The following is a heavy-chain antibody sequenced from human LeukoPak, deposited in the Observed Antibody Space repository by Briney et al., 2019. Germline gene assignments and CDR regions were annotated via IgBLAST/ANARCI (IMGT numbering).Heavy chain of an antibody. J-gene: IGHJ3*02. Sequence: GGSLRLSCAASGFTFSSSGLHWVRQAPDKGLEWVAFIHYDSSIKYYSDSVKGRFSISRDNSKNTLYLQMNSLRADDTAVYYCAKAGPGTMTFDAFDIWGQGTVVTVSS. CDR3: AKAGPGTMTFDAFDI. CDR1: GFTFSSSG. CDR2: IHYDSSIK. D-gene: IGHD3-22*01. V-gene: IGHV3-30*02.